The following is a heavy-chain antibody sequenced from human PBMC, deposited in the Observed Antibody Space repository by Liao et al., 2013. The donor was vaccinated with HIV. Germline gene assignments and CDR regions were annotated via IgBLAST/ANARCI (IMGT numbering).Heavy chain of an antibody. Sequence: QVQLQESGPGLVKPSETLSLTCTVSGGSISSYYWSWIRQPAGKGLEWIGRIYSSGSANYNPSLKSRVTMSVDTSKNQFSLKLSSVTAADTAVYYCAREYDFWSGNYYYMDVWGKGTTVTVSS. V-gene: IGHV4-4*07. CDR2: IYSSGSA. J-gene: IGHJ6*03. CDR1: GGSISSYY. CDR3: AREYDFWSGNYYYMDV. D-gene: IGHD3-3*01.